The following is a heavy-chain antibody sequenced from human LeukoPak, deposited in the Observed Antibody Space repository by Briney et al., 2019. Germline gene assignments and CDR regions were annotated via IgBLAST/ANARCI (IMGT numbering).Heavy chain of an antibody. CDR3: ARMDVIAVAGLFFDP. J-gene: IGHJ5*02. D-gene: IGHD6-19*01. CDR2: IYYSGST. V-gene: IGHV4-59*01. Sequence: SETLSPTCTVSGGSISSYYWSWIRQPPGKGLEWIGYIYYSGSTNYNPSLKSRVTISVDTSKNQFSLKLSSVTAADTAVYYCARMDVIAVAGLFFDPWGQGTLVTVSS. CDR1: GGSISSYY.